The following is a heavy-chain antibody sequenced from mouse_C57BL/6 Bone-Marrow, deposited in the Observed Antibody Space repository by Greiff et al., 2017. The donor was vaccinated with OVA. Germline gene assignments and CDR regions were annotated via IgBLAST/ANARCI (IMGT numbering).Heavy chain of an antibody. D-gene: IGHD2-1*01. CDR1: GYTFTSYW. CDR2: INPSNGGT. Sequence: QVQLQQSGAELMKPGASVKLSCKASGYTFTSYWMHWVKQRPGQGLEWIGNINPSNGGTNYNEKFKSKATLTVDKSSSTAYMQLSSLTSEDSAVYYCARRDGNYFWAWFAYWGQGTLVTVSA. J-gene: IGHJ3*01. CDR3: ARRDGNYFWAWFAY. V-gene: IGHV1-53*01.